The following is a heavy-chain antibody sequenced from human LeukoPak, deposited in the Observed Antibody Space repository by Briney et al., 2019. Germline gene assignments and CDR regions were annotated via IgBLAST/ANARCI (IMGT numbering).Heavy chain of an antibody. CDR3: ARGCSGGSCYFGDFDY. V-gene: IGHV3-53*01. Sequence: GGSLILSCSASGFTVSYNYMNWVRQAPGKGLELVSVIYSGGSTYYADSVKGRFTISRDNSKNTLYLQMNSLRAEDTAVYYCARGCSGGSCYFGDFDYWGQGTLVTVSS. D-gene: IGHD2-15*01. CDR1: GFTVSYNY. J-gene: IGHJ4*02. CDR2: IYSGGST.